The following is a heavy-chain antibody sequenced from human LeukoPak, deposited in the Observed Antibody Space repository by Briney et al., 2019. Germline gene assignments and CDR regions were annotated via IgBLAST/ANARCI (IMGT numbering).Heavy chain of an antibody. CDR2: VMAIFGRV. V-gene: IGHV1-69*05. Sequence: ASVKVPCKAPRGTFDSYGISWVRQAPGQGLEWMGGVMAIFGRVKYGQKFQGRATITTDASTSTAYMELSSLTSEDTGVYYCARGELGDRSGFSFFDYWGQGTLVTVSS. CDR1: RGTFDSYG. CDR3: ARGELGDRSGFSFFDY. D-gene: IGHD3-22*01. J-gene: IGHJ4*02.